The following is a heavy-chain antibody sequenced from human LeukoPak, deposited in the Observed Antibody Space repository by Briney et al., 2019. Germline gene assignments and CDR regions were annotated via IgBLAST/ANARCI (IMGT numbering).Heavy chain of an antibody. CDR2: IWYDGRNK. Sequence: GGSLRLSCAASGFTFSSYGMHWVRQAPGKGLEWVAVIWYDGRNKYYADSVKGRFTISRDNSKNTLYLQMNSLRAEDTAVYYCARDHSSGWYSDYFDYWGQGTLVTVSS. CDR3: ARDHSSGWYSDYFDY. D-gene: IGHD6-19*01. V-gene: IGHV3-33*08. CDR1: GFTFSSYG. J-gene: IGHJ4*02.